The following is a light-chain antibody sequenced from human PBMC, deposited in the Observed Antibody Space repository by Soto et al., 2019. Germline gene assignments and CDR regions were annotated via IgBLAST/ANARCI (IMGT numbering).Light chain of an antibody. V-gene: IGLV2-14*03. CDR2: YVD. CDR1: SRDVGAYDY. Sequence: QSVLTQPASVSGSPGQSITISCTGTSRDVGAYDYVSWYLLYPDKAPQLLIYYVDHRPSGVSSRFSGSKSGNTASLTISGLQAEDEGDYYCCSYADGCIYFFGTGTKVTVL. J-gene: IGLJ1*01. CDR3: CSYADGCIYF.